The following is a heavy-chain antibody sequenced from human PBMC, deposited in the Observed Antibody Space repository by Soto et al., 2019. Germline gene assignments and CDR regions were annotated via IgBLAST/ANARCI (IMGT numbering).Heavy chain of an antibody. J-gene: IGHJ5*02. Sequence: SETLSLTCTVSGGSISSSSYYWGWIRQPPGKGLEWIGSIYYSGSTYYNPSLKSRVTISVDTPKNQFSLKLSSVTAADTAVYYCARQQRITIFGVVRANWFDPWGQGTLVTVSS. CDR1: GGSISSSSYY. CDR2: IYYSGST. CDR3: ARQQRITIFGVVRANWFDP. V-gene: IGHV4-39*01. D-gene: IGHD3-3*01.